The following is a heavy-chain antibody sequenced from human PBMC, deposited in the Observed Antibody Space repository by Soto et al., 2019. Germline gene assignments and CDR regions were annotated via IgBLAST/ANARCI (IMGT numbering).Heavy chain of an antibody. CDR1: GFTFSSYA. Sequence: GGSLRLSCAASGFTFSSYAMHWVRQAPGKGLEWVAVISYDGSNKYYADSVKGRFTISRDNSKNTLYLQMNSLRAEDTAVYYCARGHINRIVVVTATENYYYGMDVWGQGTTVTVSS. CDR2: ISYDGSNK. J-gene: IGHJ6*02. CDR3: ARGHINRIVVVTATENYYYGMDV. V-gene: IGHV3-30*04. D-gene: IGHD2-21*02.